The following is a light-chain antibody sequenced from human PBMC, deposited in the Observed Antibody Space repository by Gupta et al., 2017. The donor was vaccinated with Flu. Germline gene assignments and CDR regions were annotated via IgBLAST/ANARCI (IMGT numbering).Light chain of an antibody. CDR3: QVGDSKSDRKV. J-gene: IGLJ3*02. Sequence: GQKARITCGGKNIGTKNVHWYQQKPGQAPVLVVNDDSDRPLGIPERLSGSNSGNTATLTINRVEAGDEADYYCQVGDSKSDRKVFGGGTKLTVL. CDR1: NIGTKN. CDR2: DDS. V-gene: IGLV3-21*02.